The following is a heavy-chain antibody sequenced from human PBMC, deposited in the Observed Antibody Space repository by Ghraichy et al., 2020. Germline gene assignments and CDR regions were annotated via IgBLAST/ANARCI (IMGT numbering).Heavy chain of an antibody. CDR2: ISYNGNT. CDR3: ARGLNSGHYYYYYYMDV. J-gene: IGHJ6*03. Sequence: SETLSLTCTVSGGSISSYYWNWIRQPPGRGLEWIGYISYNGNTNYNPSLKSRVTISKDTSNNQFSLRLSSVTAADTAVYYCARGLNSGHYYYYYYMDVWGKGTTVTVSS. CDR1: GGSISSYY. V-gene: IGHV4-59*01. D-gene: IGHD1-26*01.